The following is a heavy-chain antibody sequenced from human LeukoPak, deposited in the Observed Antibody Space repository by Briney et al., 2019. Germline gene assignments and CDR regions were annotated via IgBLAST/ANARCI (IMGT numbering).Heavy chain of an antibody. CDR2: ISAHTGDT. CDR1: GYTFSGYY. CDR3: ARESPGNFDF. Sequence: ASVKVSCKASGYTFSGYYIHWVRQAPGQGLEWVGWISAHTGDTNYAQKVQGRVTMTTDTSASTIYMELRSLKPDDTAIYYCARESPGNFDFWGQGTLVTVSS. V-gene: IGHV1-18*04. D-gene: IGHD1-26*01. J-gene: IGHJ4*02.